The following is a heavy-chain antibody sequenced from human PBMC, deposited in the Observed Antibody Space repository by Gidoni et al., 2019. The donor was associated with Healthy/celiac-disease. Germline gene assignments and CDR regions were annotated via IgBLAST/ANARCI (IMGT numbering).Heavy chain of an antibody. CDR3: ATPESVWDSYYYGMDV. V-gene: IGHV3-23*01. J-gene: IGHJ6*02. D-gene: IGHD2-8*01. CDR2: ISGSGGST. Sequence: EVQLLEAGGGLVQPGGSLRLSCAASGFTFSSYAMSWFRQAPGNGLEWVSAISGSGGSTYYADSVKGRFTISRDNSKNTLYLQMNSLRAEDTAVYYCATPESVWDSYYYGMDVWGQGTTVTVSS. CDR1: GFTFSSYA.